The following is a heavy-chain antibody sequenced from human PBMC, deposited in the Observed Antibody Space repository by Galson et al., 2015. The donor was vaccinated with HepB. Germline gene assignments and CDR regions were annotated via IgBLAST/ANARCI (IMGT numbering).Heavy chain of an antibody. D-gene: IGHD6-13*01. J-gene: IGHJ4*02. CDR3: ARGSRKNLRNLAAADLDY. Sequence: SLRLSCAASGFTFSSYWMHWVRQAPGKGLVWVSRINSDGSSTSYADSVKGRFTISRDNAKNTLYLQMNSLRAEDTAVYYCARGSRKNLRNLAAADLDYWGQGTLVTVSS. V-gene: IGHV3-74*01. CDR1: GFTFSSYW. CDR2: INSDGSST.